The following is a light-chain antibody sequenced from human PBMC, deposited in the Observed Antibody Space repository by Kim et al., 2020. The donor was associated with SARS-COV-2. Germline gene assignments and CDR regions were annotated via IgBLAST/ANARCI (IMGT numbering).Light chain of an antibody. CDR2: KAS. CDR1: QSISSW. J-gene: IGKJ1*01. CDR3: QQYDSFPLT. V-gene: IGKV1-5*03. Sequence: DIQMTQSPSTLSASVGDRVTITCRASQSISSWLAWYQQKPGKAPNLLIYKASALESGVPSRFSGSQSGTEFTLTISSLQPEDFATYYCQQYDSFPLTFAQGTKVDIK.